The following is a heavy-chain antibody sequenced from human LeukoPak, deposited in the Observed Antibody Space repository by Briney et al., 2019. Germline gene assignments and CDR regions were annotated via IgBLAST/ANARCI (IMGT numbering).Heavy chain of an antibody. J-gene: IGHJ3*02. CDR3: ARDPYRFAFDT. CDR1: GFSFSTIY. D-gene: IGHD1-26*01. Sequence: PGGSLRLSCAASGFSFSTIYMSWVRQTPGQGLEWVANINVDGTAEYYVDSVKGRFTISRDNAKNSLYLQMNSLRAEDTAVYYCARDPYRFAFDTWGQGTVVLVSS. CDR2: INVDGTAE. V-gene: IGHV3-7*03.